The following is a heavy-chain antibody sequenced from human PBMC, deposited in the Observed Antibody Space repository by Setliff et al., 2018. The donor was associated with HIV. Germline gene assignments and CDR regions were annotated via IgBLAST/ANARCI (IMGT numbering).Heavy chain of an antibody. V-gene: IGHV4-59*05. D-gene: IGHD2-2*01. CDR1: GGSISGHY. CDR2: IYYSGST. Sequence: SETLSLTCTVSGGSISGHYWPWIRQAPGKGLEWIGSIYYSGSTYYNPSLKSRVTISVDTSKNQISLKLSSVAAADTAVYYCARGRGGYCSSTSCYRYYYYGMDVWGQGTTVTVSS. CDR3: ARGRGGYCSSTSCYRYYYYGMDV. J-gene: IGHJ6*02.